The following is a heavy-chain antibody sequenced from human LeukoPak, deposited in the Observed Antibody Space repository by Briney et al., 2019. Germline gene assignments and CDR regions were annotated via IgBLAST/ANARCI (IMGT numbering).Heavy chain of an antibody. CDR2: IIPIFGTA. CDR3: AGGSRKVVPAAIRTAPYYYYYYMDV. J-gene: IGHJ6*03. D-gene: IGHD2-2*02. V-gene: IGHV1-69*13. Sequence: SVKVSCKSSVGTFSSYSISWVRQAPGQALEWMGGIIPIFGTANYAQKFQGRVTITADESTSTAYMELSSLRSEDTAVYYCAGGSRKVVPAAIRTAPYYYYYYMDVWGKGTTVTVSS. CDR1: VGTFSSYS.